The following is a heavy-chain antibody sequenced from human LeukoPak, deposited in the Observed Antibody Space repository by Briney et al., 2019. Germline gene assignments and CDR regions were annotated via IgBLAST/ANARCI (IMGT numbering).Heavy chain of an antibody. CDR2: ISGSGGST. CDR1: GFTFSSYG. CDR3: ARLQIVVVTAMDNPNDY. Sequence: GGSLRLSCAASGFTFSSYGMSWVRQAPGKGLEWVSAISGSGGSTYYADSVKGRFTISRDNSKNTLYLQMNSLRAEDTALYYCARLQIVVVTAMDNPNDYWGQGTLVTVSS. V-gene: IGHV3-23*01. J-gene: IGHJ4*02. D-gene: IGHD2-21*02.